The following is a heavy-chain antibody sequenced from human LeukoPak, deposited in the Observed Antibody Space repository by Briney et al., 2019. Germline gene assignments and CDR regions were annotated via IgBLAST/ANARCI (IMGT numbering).Heavy chain of an antibody. J-gene: IGHJ4*02. Sequence: PGGSLRLSCAASGFTFSSYEMNWVRQAPGKGLEWVSYISSSGSTIYYADSVKGRFTISRDNAKNSLYVQMNSLTAEDTAVYYCARAHYYDSSGYYGRYFDYWGQGTLVTVSS. CDR3: ARAHYYDSSGYYGRYFDY. D-gene: IGHD3-22*01. CDR1: GFTFSSYE. CDR2: ISSSGSTI. V-gene: IGHV3-48*03.